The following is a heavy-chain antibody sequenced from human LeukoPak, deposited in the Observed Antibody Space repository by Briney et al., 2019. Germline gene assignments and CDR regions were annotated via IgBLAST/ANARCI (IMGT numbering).Heavy chain of an antibody. V-gene: IGHV3-30*03. D-gene: IGHD4-17*01. J-gene: IGHJ4*02. CDR2: ISKDGSNK. Sequence: GGSLRPSCAASGFTFNNYGMHWVRQAPGKGLEWVAVISKDGSNKYYEDSVKGRFTISRDNSKNTLYLQMNSLSGEDTAVYYCARDTTVTPDYWGQGTLVTVSS. CDR1: GFTFNNYG. CDR3: ARDTTVTPDY.